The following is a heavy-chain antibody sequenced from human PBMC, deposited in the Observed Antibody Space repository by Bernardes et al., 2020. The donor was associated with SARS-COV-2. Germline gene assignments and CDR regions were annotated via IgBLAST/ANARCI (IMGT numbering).Heavy chain of an antibody. V-gene: IGHV3-23*01. J-gene: IGHJ3*01. Sequence: GGSLSLSCAASGFTFSTYAVSWVRQAPGKGLEWVSAFNDNGGGTFYAASVKGRFTISRDSFKNTLYLQMNSLRAEDTAVYYCAKEIAARGQGAFDLWGQGTVVTVSS. CDR3: AKEIAARGQGAFDL. CDR1: GFTFSTYA. D-gene: IGHD6-6*01. CDR2: FNDNGGGT.